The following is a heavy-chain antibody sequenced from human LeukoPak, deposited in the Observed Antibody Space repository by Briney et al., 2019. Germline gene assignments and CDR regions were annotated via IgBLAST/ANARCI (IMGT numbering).Heavy chain of an antibody. D-gene: IGHD2-15*01. V-gene: IGHV3-23*01. J-gene: IGHJ4*02. CDR1: GFIFSNNY. Sequence: PGGSLRLSCAASGFIFSNNYMTWVRQAPGKGLEWVSAISGSGGSTYYADSVKGRFTISRDNSKNTLYLQMNSLRAEDTAVYYCAKDLGYCSGGSCSFDYWGQGTLVTVSS. CDR2: ISGSGGST. CDR3: AKDLGYCSGGSCSFDY.